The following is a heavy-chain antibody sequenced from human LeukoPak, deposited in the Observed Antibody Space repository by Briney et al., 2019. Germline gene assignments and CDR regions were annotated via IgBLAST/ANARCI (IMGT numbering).Heavy chain of an antibody. CDR2: IYYSGST. Sequence: SETLSLTCTVPGGSIRNYYWSWSRQPPGKGLGRIGYIYYSGSTNYNPSLKSRVTISVDTSKNLFSLKLSSVTAADTAVYYCARGVALADYYFDYWGQGTLVTVSS. D-gene: IGHD6-19*01. CDR1: GGSIRNYY. J-gene: IGHJ4*02. V-gene: IGHV4-59*01. CDR3: ARGVALADYYFDY.